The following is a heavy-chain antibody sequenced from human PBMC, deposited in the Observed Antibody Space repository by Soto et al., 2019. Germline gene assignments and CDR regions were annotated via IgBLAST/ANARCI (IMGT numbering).Heavy chain of an antibody. J-gene: IGHJ5*02. CDR1: GYSFTDSH. CDR2: IAPSSGGT. V-gene: IGHV1-2*02. Sequence: VASVKVSCKTSGYSFTDSHPHWVRQAPGQGLEWMGWIAPSSGGTKFARKFQGRLTMTRDTSISTAYMELSSLGSDDTAVYFCATDLGSGRIPWGQGTLVTVSS. D-gene: IGHD6-25*01. CDR3: ATDLGSGRIP.